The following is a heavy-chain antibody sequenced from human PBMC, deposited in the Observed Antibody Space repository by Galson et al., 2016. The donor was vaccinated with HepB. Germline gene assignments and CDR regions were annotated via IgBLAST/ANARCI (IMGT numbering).Heavy chain of an antibody. D-gene: IGHD3-22*01. CDR3: ATMFYYYGSGFDRVDAFDI. Sequence: SLRLSCAASGFIFGSYWMNWVRQAPGKGLEWVADIKQDGSEKYYVDSVEGRFTVSRDNAKNSLYLQMSSLRAEDTAVYYCATMFYYYGSGFDRVDAFDIWGQGTMVTVSS. V-gene: IGHV3-7*01. CDR1: GFIFGSYW. CDR2: IKQDGSEK. J-gene: IGHJ3*02.